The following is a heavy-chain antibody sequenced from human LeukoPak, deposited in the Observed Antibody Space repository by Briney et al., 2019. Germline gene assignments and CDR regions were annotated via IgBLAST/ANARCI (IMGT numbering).Heavy chain of an antibody. Sequence: DSVKDRFTISRDNAKNSLYLQMNSLRAEDTAVYYCARQYWSNSAYWGQGTLVTVSS. J-gene: IGHJ4*02. D-gene: IGHD2-8*02. CDR3: ARQYWSNSAY. V-gene: IGHV3-21*01.